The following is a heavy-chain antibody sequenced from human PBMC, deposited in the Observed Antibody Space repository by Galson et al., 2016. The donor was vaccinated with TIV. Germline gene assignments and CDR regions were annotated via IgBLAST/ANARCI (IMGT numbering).Heavy chain of an antibody. CDR3: ARISGYCDSRGHYIPRSFDY. D-gene: IGHD3-22*01. Sequence: PALVKPTQTLTLTCTFSGFSLNTDGMCVNWIRQPPGKALEWLARIDWDDDKSYSSSLKTRLTISKDTSKNQVVLKMTNMDPVDTATYYCARISGYCDSRGHYIPRSFDYWGQGILVTVSS. CDR2: IDWDDDK. CDR1: GFSLNTDGMC. V-gene: IGHV2-70*11. J-gene: IGHJ4*02.